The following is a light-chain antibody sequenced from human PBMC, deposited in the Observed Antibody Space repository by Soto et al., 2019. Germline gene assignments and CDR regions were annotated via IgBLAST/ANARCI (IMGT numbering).Light chain of an antibody. CDR1: QSVSRNY. CDR2: GAS. CDR3: TQYDFLPLT. Sequence: EVVLTQSPGTLSLSPGDRATLSCRASQSVSRNYLAWYQQKPGQTPRLLLFGASNRAADIPARFSASGSGTNFTLTISGLEPDDFAVYYCTQYDFLPLTFGGGTRL. V-gene: IGKV3-20*01. J-gene: IGKJ4*01.